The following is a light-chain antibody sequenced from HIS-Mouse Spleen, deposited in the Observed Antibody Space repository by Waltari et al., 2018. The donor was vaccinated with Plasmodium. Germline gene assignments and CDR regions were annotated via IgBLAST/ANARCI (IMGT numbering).Light chain of an antibody. V-gene: IGLV3-10*01. Sequence: SYELTQPPSVSVSPGQTARITCSGDALPKKYAYWYQQKSGQAPVLVIYEDSKRPAGIHERFSGSSSGTMATLTISGAQVEDEADYYCYSTDSSGKHRVFGGGTKLTVL. CDR2: EDS. J-gene: IGLJ3*02. CDR3: YSTDSSGKHRV. CDR1: ALPKKY.